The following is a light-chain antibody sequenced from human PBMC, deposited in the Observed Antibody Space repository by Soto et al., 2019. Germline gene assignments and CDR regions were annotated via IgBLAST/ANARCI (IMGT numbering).Light chain of an antibody. CDR2: ATS. Sequence: AIQMTQSPSSLSASVGDRVTITCRASQGIRNDLGWYQQKPGKGPQLLIYATSSLQSGVPSRFSGSGSGTDFTLTITSLQPEDFATYYCLQDYKYPWTFGQGTKVDIK. V-gene: IGKV1-6*01. CDR1: QGIRND. CDR3: LQDYKYPWT. J-gene: IGKJ1*01.